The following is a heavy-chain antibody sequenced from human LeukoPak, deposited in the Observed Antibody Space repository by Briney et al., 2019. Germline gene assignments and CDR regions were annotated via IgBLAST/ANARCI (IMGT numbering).Heavy chain of an antibody. CDR2: INPNSGGT. CDR1: GYTFTSYD. Sequence: WASVKVSCKASGYTFTSYDINWVRQATGQGLEWMGWINPNSGGTNYAQKFQGRVTMTRDTSISTAYMELSRLRSDDTAVYYCARDHRGSGSYYPNWFDPWGQGTLVTVSS. CDR3: ARDHRGSGSYYPNWFDP. V-gene: IGHV1-2*02. D-gene: IGHD3-10*01. J-gene: IGHJ5*02.